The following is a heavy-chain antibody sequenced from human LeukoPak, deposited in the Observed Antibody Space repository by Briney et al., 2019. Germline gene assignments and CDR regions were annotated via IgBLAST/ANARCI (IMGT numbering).Heavy chain of an antibody. CDR3: AREGRTPISSTTEDAFDI. V-gene: IGHV3-21*01. CDR2: ISSSSSYI. D-gene: IGHD5/OR15-5a*01. CDR1: GFTFSSYS. Sequence: PGGSLRLSCAASGFTFSSYSMNWVRQAPGKGLEWVSSISSSSSYIYYADSVKGRFTISRDNAKNSLYLQMNSLRAEDTAVYYCAREGRTPISSTTEDAFDIWGQGTMVTVSS. J-gene: IGHJ3*02.